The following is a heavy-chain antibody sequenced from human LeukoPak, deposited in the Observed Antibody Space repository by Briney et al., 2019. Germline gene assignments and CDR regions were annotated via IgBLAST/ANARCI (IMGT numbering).Heavy chain of an antibody. V-gene: IGHV1-2*02. Sequence: ASVKVSCKASGYTFTDYYINWVRQAPGQGLEWMGWINPNSGGTNYALKFQGRVTMTRDTSIRTAYMELSRLRSDDTAVYYCARDRVTMVRGVNYYFDYWGQGTLVTVSS. CDR1: GYTFTDYY. J-gene: IGHJ4*02. D-gene: IGHD3-10*01. CDR2: INPNSGGT. CDR3: ARDRVTMVRGVNYYFDY.